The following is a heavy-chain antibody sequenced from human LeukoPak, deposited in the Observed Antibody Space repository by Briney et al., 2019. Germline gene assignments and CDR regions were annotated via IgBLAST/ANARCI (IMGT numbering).Heavy chain of an antibody. D-gene: IGHD6-19*01. CDR1: GDSVSSNSVT. CDR3: VREVDLASIRDC. V-gene: IGHV6-1*01. J-gene: IGHJ4*02. CDR2: TYYRSKWYF. Sequence: QTLSLTCAISGDSVSSNSVTWNWIRQSPSRDLEWLGRTYYRSKWYFQYAVYFKSRMTINPDTFKNQFSLQLNSVTPEDTAVYYCVREVDLASIRDCWGQGILVTVSS.